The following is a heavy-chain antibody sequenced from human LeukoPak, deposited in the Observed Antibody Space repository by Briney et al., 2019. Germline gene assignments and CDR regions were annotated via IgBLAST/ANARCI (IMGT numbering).Heavy chain of an antibody. V-gene: IGHV3-23*01. D-gene: IGHD2-8*02. CDR1: ELTFSTFA. CDR2: ILPSGGEI. Sequence: GGSLRLTCAASELTFSTFAMIWVRQPPAKGLEWVSSILPSGGEIHYADSVRGRFTISRDNSKSTLSLQMNSLRAEDTAIYYCATYRQVLLPFESWGQGTLVTVSS. CDR3: ATYRQVLLPFES. J-gene: IGHJ4*02.